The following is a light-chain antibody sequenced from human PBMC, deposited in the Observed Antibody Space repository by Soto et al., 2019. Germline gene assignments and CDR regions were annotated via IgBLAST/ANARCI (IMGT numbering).Light chain of an antibody. CDR1: ESVKTY. Sequence: DIQMTQSPSSLSASVGDRVTITCRASESVKTYLNWYQQKPGKAPKALIYAVSSLQSGVPSRFSGSGSGTDFTLTISGLQSEDSAVYYCQQYNDWPPELTFGGGTEVEIK. V-gene: IGKV1-39*01. CDR3: QQYNDWPPELT. CDR2: AVS. J-gene: IGKJ4*01.